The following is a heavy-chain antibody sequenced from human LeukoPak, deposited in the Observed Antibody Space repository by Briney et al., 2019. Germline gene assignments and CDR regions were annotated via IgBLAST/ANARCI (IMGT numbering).Heavy chain of an antibody. Sequence: PGGSLRLSCAASGFTFSSYWMSWVRQAPGKGLEWVANIKQDGSEKYYVDSVKGRFTISRDNAKNSLYLQMNSLRAEDKAVYYCAREIQPNYYDSSGYLDYWGQGTLVTVSS. CDR3: AREIQPNYYDSSGYLDY. D-gene: IGHD3-22*01. J-gene: IGHJ4*02. CDR2: IKQDGSEK. V-gene: IGHV3-7*01. CDR1: GFTFSSYW.